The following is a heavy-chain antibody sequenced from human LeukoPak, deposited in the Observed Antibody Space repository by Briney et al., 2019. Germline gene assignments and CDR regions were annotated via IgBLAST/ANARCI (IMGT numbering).Heavy chain of an antibody. CDR3: AREGGTYNDY. V-gene: IGHV4-59*01. CDR1: GDSISRYY. CDR2: IYYSGST. J-gene: IGHJ4*02. D-gene: IGHD1-1*01. Sequence: PSETLSLTCTVSGDSISRYYWSWIRQPPGKGLEWIGYIYYSGSTNYNPSLKSRVTVSVDTSKNQFSLTLNSVTAADTAVYYCAREGGTYNDYWGQGTLVTVSS.